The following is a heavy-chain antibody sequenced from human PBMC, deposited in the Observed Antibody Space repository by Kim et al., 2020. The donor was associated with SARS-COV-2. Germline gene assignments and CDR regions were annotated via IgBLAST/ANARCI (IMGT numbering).Heavy chain of an antibody. V-gene: IGHV3-21*01. D-gene: IGHD6-19*01. CDR1: GFSFSNFN. CDR2: ISTTSTYI. CDR3: TSYATGDSGWSL. Sequence: GGSLRLSCAASGFSFSNFNMNWVRQAPGKGLEWVSSISTTSTYIYYADSVKGRFVISRDNAEDSLYLQMSSLRAEDTAMYYCTSYATGDSGWSLWGQGTLVTVFS. J-gene: IGHJ4*02.